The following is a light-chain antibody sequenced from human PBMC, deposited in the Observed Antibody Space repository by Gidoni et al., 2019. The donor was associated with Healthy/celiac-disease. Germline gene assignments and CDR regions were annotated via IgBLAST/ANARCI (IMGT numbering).Light chain of an antibody. CDR1: NIGSKS. V-gene: IGLV3-21*02. CDR2: DDS. Sequence: SYVLTQPPSVSVAPGQTARITCGGNNIGSKSVHWYQQKPGQDPVLAVYDDSDRPSGIPERFSGSNSVNTATLTISRVEAGDEADYYCQVWDSSSDHYVFGTGTKVTVL. CDR3: QVWDSSSDHYV. J-gene: IGLJ1*01.